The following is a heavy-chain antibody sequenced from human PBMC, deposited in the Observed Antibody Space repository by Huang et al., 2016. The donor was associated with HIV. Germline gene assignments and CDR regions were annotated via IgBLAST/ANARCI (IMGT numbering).Heavy chain of an antibody. D-gene: IGHD5-12*01. CDR3: ARGWLQLWYLAD. CDR2: INAGTGDT. J-gene: IGHJ4*02. CDR1: GYTFTNFA. V-gene: IGHV1-3*01. Sequence: QVQLVQSGPEVKSPGASVKVTCKASGYTFTNFAVLWVRQAPGQRPEWLGWINAGTGDTNYSQKFQGRVTISRYTSTSTAYLELSSLSSEDTAIYFCARGWLQLWYLADWGQGSLVTVSS.